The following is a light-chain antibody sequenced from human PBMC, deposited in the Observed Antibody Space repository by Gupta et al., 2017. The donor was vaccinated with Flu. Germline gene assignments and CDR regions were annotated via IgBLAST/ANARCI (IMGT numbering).Light chain of an antibody. CDR1: QDISVF. CDR3: QQYDGLPYT. J-gene: IGKJ2*01. CDR2: DAS. V-gene: IGKV1-33*01. Sequence: DIHMSQSPSSMSASVGARVTITCQASQDISVFLNWYQQKPGKAPKLLIYDASVLETGVPSRFTGSGSGTSFALTISSLQPDDIATYFCQQYDGLPYTFGQGTKLEIK.